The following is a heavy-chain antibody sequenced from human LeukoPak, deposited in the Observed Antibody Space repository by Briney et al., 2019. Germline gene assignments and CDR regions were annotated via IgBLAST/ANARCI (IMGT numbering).Heavy chain of an antibody. CDR1: GVTVSSSY. D-gene: IGHD4-17*01. CDR3: ARDPSPFYGDYGY. J-gene: IGHJ4*02. V-gene: IGHV3-66*01. CDR2: MYSGGAT. Sequence: PGGSLRLSCAASGVTVSSSYMSWVRQAPGKGLEWVSIMYSGGATDYADSVKGRFTISRDNSKNTLYLQMNRLRAEDTAVYYCARDPSPFYGDYGYWGQGTLVTVSS.